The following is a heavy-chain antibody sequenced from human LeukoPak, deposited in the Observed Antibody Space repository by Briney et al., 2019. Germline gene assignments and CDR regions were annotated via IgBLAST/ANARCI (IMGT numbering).Heavy chain of an antibody. V-gene: IGHV3-11*04. J-gene: IGHJ4*02. D-gene: IGHD6-19*01. Sequence: GSLRLSCAASGFTFSDFAMIWVRQPPGKGLEWVSYISSSGSTIYYADSVKGRFTISRDNAKNSLYLQMNSLRAEDTAVYYCARAVAGMFDYWGQGTLVTVSS. CDR2: ISSSGSTI. CDR3: ARAVAGMFDY. CDR1: GFTFSDFA.